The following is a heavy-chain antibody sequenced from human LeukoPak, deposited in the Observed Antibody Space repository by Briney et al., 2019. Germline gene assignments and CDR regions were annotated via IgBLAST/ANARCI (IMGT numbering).Heavy chain of an antibody. CDR3: XXXEXXGXY. CDR2: IKSKTYGXTT. J-gene: IGHJ4*02. V-gene: IGHV3-15*01. Sequence: MSWVRQAPXKGXEWVGRIKSKTYGXTTDYAAAVKGRFIIXRDDXKKTVYVQMNSRKSEETAVXXXXXXEXXGXYWGXGXLXTVSS.